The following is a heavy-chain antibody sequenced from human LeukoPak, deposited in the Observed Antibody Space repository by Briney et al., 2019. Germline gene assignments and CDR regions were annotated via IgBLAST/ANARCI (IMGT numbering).Heavy chain of an antibody. CDR1: GGSVSTYY. J-gene: IGHJ6*02. V-gene: IGHV4-59*02. CDR3: AREPVDIVATTHYYYYGMDV. Sequence: SETLSLTCTVSGGSVSTYYWSWIRQPPGKGLEWIGYIYYSGSTNYNPTLKSRVTISVDTSKNQFSLKLSSVTAADTAVYYCAREPVDIVATTHYYYYGMDVWGQGTTVTVSS. D-gene: IGHD5-12*01. CDR2: IYYSGST.